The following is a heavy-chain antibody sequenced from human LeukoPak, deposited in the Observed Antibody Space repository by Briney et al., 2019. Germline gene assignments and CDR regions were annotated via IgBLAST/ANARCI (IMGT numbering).Heavy chain of an antibody. D-gene: IGHD5-18*01. Sequence: GGSLRLSCAGSGFSFSYYVMHWVRQAPGKGLEWVALIATDGGERYYADSVTGRFTISRDNSKNTLYVQMNSLRPEDTAIYYCARARGDSSPASRYFDYWGQGAPVTVSS. J-gene: IGHJ4*02. V-gene: IGHV3-30-3*01. CDR3: ARARGDSSPASRYFDY. CDR2: IATDGGER. CDR1: GFSFSYYV.